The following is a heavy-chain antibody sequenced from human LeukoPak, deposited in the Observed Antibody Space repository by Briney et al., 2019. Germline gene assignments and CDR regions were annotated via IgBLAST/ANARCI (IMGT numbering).Heavy chain of an antibody. CDR2: IYISGST. CDR1: GGSISSYY. J-gene: IGHJ6*02. D-gene: IGHD6-13*01. Sequence: SETLSLTCTVSGGSISSYYWSWIRQPAGKGLEWIGRIYISGSTNYNPSLKSRVTMSVDTSKDQFSLKLSSVTAADTAVYYCARGLTSSSWSNYYYYGMDVWGQGTTVTVSS. CDR3: ARGLTSSSWSNYYYYGMDV. V-gene: IGHV4-4*07.